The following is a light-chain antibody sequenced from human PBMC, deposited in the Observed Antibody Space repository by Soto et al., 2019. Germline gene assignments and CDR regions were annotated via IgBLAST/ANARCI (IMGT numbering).Light chain of an antibody. CDR1: QSISSW. J-gene: IGKJ1*01. CDR2: DAS. V-gene: IGKV1-5*01. Sequence: DTQMTQSPSTLSAFVGDRVTITCRASQSISSWLAWYQQKPGKAPKLLIYDASSLESGVPARFSGSGSGTEFTLTISSLQSDDFAAYYCQQYTSYSLTFGQGTKVEIK. CDR3: QQYTSYSLT.